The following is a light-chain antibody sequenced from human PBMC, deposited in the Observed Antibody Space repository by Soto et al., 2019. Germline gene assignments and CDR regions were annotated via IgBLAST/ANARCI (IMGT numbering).Light chain of an antibody. CDR2: KAS. Sequence: IQMTQSPSTLSASVGDRVTITCRASQRIGSWLAWYQQKPGKAPKLLISKASNLKSGVPSRFSGTGSGTELTLTISGLQPVDFATYYCLQHKSYPITFGQGTKADIK. J-gene: IGKJ1*01. CDR1: QRIGSW. V-gene: IGKV1-5*03. CDR3: LQHKSYPIT.